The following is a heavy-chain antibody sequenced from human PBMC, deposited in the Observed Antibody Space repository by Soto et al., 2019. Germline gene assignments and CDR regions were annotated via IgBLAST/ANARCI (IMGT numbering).Heavy chain of an antibody. V-gene: IGHV4-59*01. Sequence: SETLSLTCSVSGASITTYYWSWIRQPPGKGLEWIGSISYSGSTKYNPSLESRVMIPLDTSKNQFSLRLTSVTAADTALYYCARDWDSSGLFDPWGQGALVTVSS. CDR3: ARDWDSSGLFDP. CDR1: GASITTYY. D-gene: IGHD3-10*01. CDR2: ISYSGST. J-gene: IGHJ5*02.